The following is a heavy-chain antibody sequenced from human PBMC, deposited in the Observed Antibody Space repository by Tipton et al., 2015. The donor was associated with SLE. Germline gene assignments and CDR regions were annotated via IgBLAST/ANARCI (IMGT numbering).Heavy chain of an antibody. CDR2: VHTSGST. CDR3: VRVIVPASRGAFDI. D-gene: IGHD2-2*01. Sequence: TLSLTCTVSGSSISNYYLSWIRQSAGKGLEWIGRVHTSGSTSYNPSLQSRLTMSLDTSNNQLYLRLSSVTAADTALYYCVRVIVPASRGAFDIWGQGTMVTVSS. V-gene: IGHV4-4*07. CDR1: GSSISNYY. J-gene: IGHJ3*02.